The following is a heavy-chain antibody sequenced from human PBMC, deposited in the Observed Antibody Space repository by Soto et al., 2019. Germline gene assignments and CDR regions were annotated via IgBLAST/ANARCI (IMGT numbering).Heavy chain of an antibody. V-gene: IGHV3-23*01. Sequence: EVQLLESGGGLVQPGGSLTLSCAASGFTFRSYAMNWVRQAPGKGLEWVSTISGSGGRTYYADSVKGRFTISRDNSKNTLYLQMNSLRVEDTAVYYCSEVAYGDSDWYFDLWGRGTLVTVSS. D-gene: IGHD4-17*01. J-gene: IGHJ2*01. CDR3: SEVAYGDSDWYFDL. CDR2: ISGSGGRT. CDR1: GFTFRSYA.